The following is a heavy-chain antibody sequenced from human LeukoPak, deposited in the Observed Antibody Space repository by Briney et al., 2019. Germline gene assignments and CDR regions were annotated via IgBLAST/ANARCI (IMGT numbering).Heavy chain of an antibody. V-gene: IGHV6-1*01. CDR2: TYYRSKWYN. CDR1: GDSVSSNSAA. J-gene: IGHJ3*02. D-gene: IGHD6-13*01. CDR3: ARDAGGNGRKQLAPGQVIYAFDI. Sequence: SQTLSLTCAISGDSVSSNSAAWNWIRQSPSRGLEWLGRTYYRSKWYNDYAVSVKSRITINPDTSKNQFSMQLNSVTPEDTAVYYCARDAGGNGRKQLAPGQVIYAFDIWGQGTMVTVSS.